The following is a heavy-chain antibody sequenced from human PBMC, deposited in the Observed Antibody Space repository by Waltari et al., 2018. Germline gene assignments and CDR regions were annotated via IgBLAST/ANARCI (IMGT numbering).Heavy chain of an antibody. J-gene: IGHJ4*02. V-gene: IGHV3-23*01. CDR2: ISGSGGTT. CDR1: GFTFSSYA. Sequence: EVQLLESGGGFVQPGGSLRLSCAASGFTFSSYAMNWVRQAPGKGVEWVSAISGSGGTTYYADSVQGRFTISRDNSKNTLYLQMNSLRAEDTAVYYCAKGTPSLPYCTSTSCFGPFDYWGQGTLVTVSS. CDR3: AKGTPSLPYCTSTSCFGPFDY. D-gene: IGHD2-2*01.